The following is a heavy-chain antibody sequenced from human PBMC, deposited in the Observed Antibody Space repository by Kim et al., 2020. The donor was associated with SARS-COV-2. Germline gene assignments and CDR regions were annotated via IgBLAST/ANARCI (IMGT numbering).Heavy chain of an antibody. CDR2: ISWNSGSI. Sequence: GGSLRLSCAASGFTFGDYAMHWVRQAPGKGLEWVSGISWNSGSIGYADSVKGRFTISRDNAKNSLYLQMNSLRAEDTALYYCAKDIHRHIWDYMDVWGKGTTVTVSS. CDR1: GFTFGDYA. J-gene: IGHJ6*03. V-gene: IGHV3-9*01. D-gene: IGHD3-16*01. CDR3: AKDIHRHIWDYMDV.